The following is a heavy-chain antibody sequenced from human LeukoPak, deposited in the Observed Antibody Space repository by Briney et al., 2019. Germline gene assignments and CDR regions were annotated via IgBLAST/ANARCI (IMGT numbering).Heavy chain of an antibody. CDR3: ARGWADAFDI. Sequence: GGSLRLSCVASGCVFSSYTMNWVRQAPGKGLEWVSHISGSSSIIYYADSVKGRFTISRDNAKNSLYLQMNSLRDEDTAVYYCARGWADAFDIWGQGTMVTVS. J-gene: IGHJ3*02. CDR1: GCVFSSYT. CDR2: ISGSSSII. D-gene: IGHD6-13*01. V-gene: IGHV3-48*02.